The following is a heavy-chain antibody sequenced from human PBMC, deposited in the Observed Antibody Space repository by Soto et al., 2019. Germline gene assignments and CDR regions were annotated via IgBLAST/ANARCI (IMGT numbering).Heavy chain of an antibody. CDR1: GGSFSGYY. J-gene: IGHJ4*02. CDR3: ARGAQYYDSNGYYDY. Sequence: SETLSLTCAVYGGSFSGYYWSWIRQPPGKGLEWIGYIYYTGTTYYTPSLKSRVIISVDTSKKQFSLKLSSVTAADTAVYYCARGAQYYDSNGYYDYWGKGTVVTVSS. D-gene: IGHD3-22*01. V-gene: IGHV4-34*01. CDR2: IYYTGTT.